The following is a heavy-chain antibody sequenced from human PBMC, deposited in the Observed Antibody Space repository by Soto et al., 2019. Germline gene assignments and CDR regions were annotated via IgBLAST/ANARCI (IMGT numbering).Heavy chain of an antibody. CDR1: GYSISSGYY. J-gene: IGHJ6*02. CDR3: ARGRDSNYYYGLDV. CDR2: IFHSGST. V-gene: IGHV4-38-2*01. D-gene: IGHD4-4*01. Sequence: KTSETLSLTCAVSGYSISSGYYWGWIRQPPGKGLEWVGSIFHSGSTYYNPSLKSRITISIDTSENQFSLRLSSVTAADTAVYYCARGRDSNYYYGLDVWGQGTTVTVSS.